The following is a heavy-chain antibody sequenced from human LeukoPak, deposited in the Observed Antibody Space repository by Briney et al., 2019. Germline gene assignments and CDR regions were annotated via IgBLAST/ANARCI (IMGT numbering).Heavy chain of an antibody. J-gene: IGHJ4*02. CDR1: GFTVSSDC. CDR3: ARDLSRQYYDGAY. V-gene: IGHV3-66*01. CDR2: IYSGGST. Sequence: GGSLRLSCAASGFTVSSDCMTWVRQAPGKGLEWVSVIYSGGSTYYADSVKGRFTISRDNSKNTLYLQMNSLRAEDTAVYYCARDLSRQYYDGAYWGQGTLVTVSS. D-gene: IGHD3-22*01.